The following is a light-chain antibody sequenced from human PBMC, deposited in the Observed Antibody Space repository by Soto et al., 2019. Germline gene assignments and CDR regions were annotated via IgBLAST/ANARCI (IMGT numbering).Light chain of an antibody. Sequence: AIQMTQSPSSLSASVGDRFTISCRASQDIRNTVAWYQEKPGEAPKLLIFAASNRQSGVPSRFSGSGSVTDYTLDITGLQPEDFATYYCLQYYNFSWTFGQGTKVDIK. CDR2: AAS. CDR3: LQYYNFSWT. V-gene: IGKV1-6*01. J-gene: IGKJ1*01. CDR1: QDIRNT.